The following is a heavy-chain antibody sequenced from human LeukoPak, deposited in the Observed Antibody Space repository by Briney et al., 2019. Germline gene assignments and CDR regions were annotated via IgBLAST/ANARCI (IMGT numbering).Heavy chain of an antibody. CDR1: GYTFTGSY. CDR2: INPNSGAT. CDR3: ARVAYCTKGVCINFDL. Sequence: EASLKVSCKASGYTFTGSYIHWMRQAPGQGLERMGWINPNSGATKYAQKFRGRVTVTRDTSTSTAYMELSGLRADDAAVYYCARVAYCTKGVCINFDLWGQGTLVTVSS. D-gene: IGHD2-8*01. V-gene: IGHV1-2*02. J-gene: IGHJ4*02.